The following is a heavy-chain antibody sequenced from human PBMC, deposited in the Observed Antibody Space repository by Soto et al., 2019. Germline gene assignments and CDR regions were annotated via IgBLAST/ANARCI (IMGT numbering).Heavy chain of an antibody. D-gene: IGHD2-15*01. Sequence: SSETLSLTCTVSGDSVSSYYWSWIRQPAGRGLEWIGRIYISGSTDYNPSLKGRVSMSVDRSKNQFSLKLTSVTAADTAVYYCVRDFSGGSCYSPYCMDVWGQGTTVTVSS. CDR1: GDSVSSYY. CDR2: IYISGST. J-gene: IGHJ6*02. V-gene: IGHV4-4*07. CDR3: VRDFSGGSCYSPYCMDV.